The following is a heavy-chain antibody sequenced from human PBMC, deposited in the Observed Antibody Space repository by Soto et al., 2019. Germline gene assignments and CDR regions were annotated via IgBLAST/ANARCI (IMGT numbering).Heavy chain of an antibody. J-gene: IGHJ4*02. D-gene: IGHD7-27*01. V-gene: IGHV1-3*01. Sequence: ASVKVSCKSSGYTFSSYAMHWVRQAPGQRLEWMGWINAGYGNTKSSQKFQDRVTISRDTSASTAYMELTSLRSEDTAVYYCARDTGDGTFDFWGQGTLVTVSS. CDR1: GYTFSSYA. CDR3: ARDTGDGTFDF. CDR2: INAGYGNT.